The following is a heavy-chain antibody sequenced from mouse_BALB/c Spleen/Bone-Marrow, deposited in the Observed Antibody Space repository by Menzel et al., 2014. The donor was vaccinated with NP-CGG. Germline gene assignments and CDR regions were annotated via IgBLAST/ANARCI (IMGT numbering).Heavy chain of an antibody. D-gene: IGHD3-2*01. CDR2: ISSGGGYT. Sequence: EVMLVESGGGLVKPGGSLKLSCAASGFTFSSYTMSWVRQTPEKRLEWVATISSGGGYTYYHDKVKGRSIFSRDNAKNAMYPQMSSLKSDSTAMYYCTRDKTTARAPRDFDVWGAGTTVTVSS. J-gene: IGHJ1*01. CDR3: TRDKTTARAPRDFDV. V-gene: IGHV5-6-4*01. CDR1: GFTFSSYT.